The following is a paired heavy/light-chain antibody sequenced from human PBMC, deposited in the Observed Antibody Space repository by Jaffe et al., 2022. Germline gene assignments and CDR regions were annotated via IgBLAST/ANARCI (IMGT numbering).Light chain of an antibody. CDR3: QQRSIWPPN. V-gene: IGKV3-11*01. J-gene: IGKJ5*01. CDR1: QSVSSY. Sequence: EIVLTQSPGTLSLSPGERATLSCRASQSVSSYLAWYQQKPGQAPRLLIYDASNRATGIPARFSGSGSGTDFTLTISSLEPEDFAVYYCQQRSIWPPNFGQGTRLEIK. CDR2: DAS.
Heavy chain of an antibody. D-gene: IGHD2-15*01. Sequence: QVQLVQSGAEVKKPGASVKVSCKASGYTFIGHYMNWVRQAPGQGLEWMGRFNPNSGGANYAQKFQGRVTMTRDTSVSTAYMELSSLISDDTAVYFCARERNYCSGGSCCDFDYWGQGTLVTVSS. CDR2: FNPNSGGA. J-gene: IGHJ4*02. V-gene: IGHV1-2*06. CDR3: ARERNYCSGGSCCDFDY. CDR1: GYTFIGHY.